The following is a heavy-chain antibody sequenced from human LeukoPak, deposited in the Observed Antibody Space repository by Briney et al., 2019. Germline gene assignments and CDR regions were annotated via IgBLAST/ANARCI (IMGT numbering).Heavy chain of an antibody. V-gene: IGHV4-59*01. Sequence: SETLSLTCTVSGGSISSYYWSWIRQPPGKGLEWIGYIYYSGSSSYNPSLKSRVTISVDTSNNQFSLKLSSVTAADTALYYCARVRFVRTGNYYYYYMDAWGKGTTVTVSS. D-gene: IGHD3-10*01. CDR2: IYYSGSS. J-gene: IGHJ6*03. CDR3: ARVRFVRTGNYYYYYMDA. CDR1: GGSISSYY.